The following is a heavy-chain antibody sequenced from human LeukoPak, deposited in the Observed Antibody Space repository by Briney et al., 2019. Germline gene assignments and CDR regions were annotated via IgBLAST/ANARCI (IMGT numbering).Heavy chain of an antibody. V-gene: IGHV1-69*13. D-gene: IGHD3-22*01. CDR3: ARGPGPADDGGGYCFDY. CDR1: VGTFSSYA. Sequence: SVKVSCKASVGTFSSYAISWVRQAPGQGLEWMGGIIPIFGTANYAQKFQGRVTITADESTSTAHMELSSLRSEDTAVYYCARGPGPADDGGGYCFDYWGQGTQVTVSS. CDR2: IIPIFGTA. J-gene: IGHJ4*02.